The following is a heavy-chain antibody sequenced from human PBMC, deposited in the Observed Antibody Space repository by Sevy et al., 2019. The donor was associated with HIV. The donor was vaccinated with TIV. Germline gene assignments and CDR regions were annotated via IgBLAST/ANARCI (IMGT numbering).Heavy chain of an antibody. CDR1: GGSIRNYY. J-gene: IGHJ4*02. D-gene: IGHD6-13*01. CDR2: IYYSGST. V-gene: IGHV4-59*01. Sequence: SETLSLTCSVSGGSIRNYYWSWIRQPPGKGLEWIGYIYYSGSTNYNPSLKSRVTISVDTSKKQFYLKLSSVTAVDTAVYYCARESIAAAGDFDYWGQGTLVTVSS. CDR3: ARESIAAAGDFDY.